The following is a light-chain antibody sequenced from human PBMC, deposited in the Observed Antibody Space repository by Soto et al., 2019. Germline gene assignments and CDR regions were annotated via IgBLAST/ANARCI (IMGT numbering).Light chain of an antibody. CDR1: SSDVGGYNY. V-gene: IGLV2-8*01. Sequence: QSALTQPPSASGSPGQSVTISCTGTSSDVGGYNYVSWYQQYSGKAPKLILYEVNRRPSGVPDRFSGSKSGNTASLTVSGLQAEDEAYYHCSSYAGRDNWIFGGGTKVTVL. J-gene: IGLJ2*01. CDR2: EVN. CDR3: SSYAGRDNWI.